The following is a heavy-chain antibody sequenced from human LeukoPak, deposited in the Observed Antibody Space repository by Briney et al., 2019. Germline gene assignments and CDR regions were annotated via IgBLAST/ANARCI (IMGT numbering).Heavy chain of an antibody. CDR3: AKDSRNYYGSGSYFDY. CDR1: GFTFSSYG. Sequence: PGRSLRLSCAASGFTFSSYGMHWVRQPPGKGLEWVAVISYDGSNKYYADSVKGRFTISRDNSKNTLYLQMNSLRAEDTAVYYCAKDSRNYYGSGSYFDYWGQGTLVTVSS. J-gene: IGHJ4*02. CDR2: ISYDGSNK. V-gene: IGHV3-30*18. D-gene: IGHD3-10*01.